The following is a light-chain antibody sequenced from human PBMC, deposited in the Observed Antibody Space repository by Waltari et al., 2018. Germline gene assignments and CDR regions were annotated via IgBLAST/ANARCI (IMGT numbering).Light chain of an antibody. V-gene: IGKV3-20*01. CDR2: GAS. Sequence: RATLSCRASQSVGRSLAWYQQKPGQAPRLLIFGASNRATGVPDRFSGIGSGTDFSLTISRLEPEDLAVYFCQHYVKLPVTFGQGTKVEIK. J-gene: IGKJ1*01. CDR1: QSVGRS. CDR3: QHYVKLPVT.